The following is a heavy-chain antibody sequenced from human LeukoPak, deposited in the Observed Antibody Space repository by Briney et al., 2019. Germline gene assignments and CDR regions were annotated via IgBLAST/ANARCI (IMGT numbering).Heavy chain of an antibody. CDR1: GFTFSSYA. CDR3: AKDPFMTAGHYFDY. Sequence: GGSLRLSCAGSGFTFSSYAMNWVRQAPGKGLEWISSFDASSGSTYYADSVKGRFTISRDNSKNTLYLEMNSLRVDDTAVYYCAKDPFMTAGHYFDYWGQGTLVTASS. J-gene: IGHJ4*02. CDR2: FDASSGST. V-gene: IGHV3-23*01.